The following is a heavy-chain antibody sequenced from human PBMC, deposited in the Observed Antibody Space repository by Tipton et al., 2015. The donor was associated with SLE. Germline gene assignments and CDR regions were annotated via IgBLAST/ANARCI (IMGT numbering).Heavy chain of an antibody. CDR3: AAQSGNVPFDH. J-gene: IGHJ4*02. V-gene: IGHV4-61*02. CDR2: INNDGST. D-gene: IGHD2-2*01. Sequence: TLSLTCFVSGASISSSAYYWSWIRQPAGKGLEWIGRINNDGSTIYNPALESRATVSVDTSKNHFSLNLASVTAADTAIYYCAAQSGNVPFDHWGQGTPVIVSS. CDR1: GASISSSAYY.